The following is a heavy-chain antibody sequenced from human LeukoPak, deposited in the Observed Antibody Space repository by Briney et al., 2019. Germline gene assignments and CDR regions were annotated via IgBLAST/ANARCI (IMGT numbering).Heavy chain of an antibody. V-gene: IGHV1-69*02. D-gene: IGHD6-13*01. CDR1: GYTFTGYY. CDR3: ARGPSIAAAGTRDYYYYGMDV. J-gene: IGHJ6*02. CDR2: IIPILGIA. Sequence: SVKVSCKASGYTFTGYYMHRVRQAPGQGLEWMGRIIPILGIANYAQKFQGRVTITADKSTSTAYMELSSLRSEDTAVYYCARGPSIAAAGTRDYYYYGMDVWGQGTTVTVSS.